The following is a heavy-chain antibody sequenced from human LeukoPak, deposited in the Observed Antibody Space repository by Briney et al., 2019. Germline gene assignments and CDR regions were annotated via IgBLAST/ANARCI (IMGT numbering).Heavy chain of an antibody. CDR1: GFTFSSYW. CDR2: IKQDGSEK. Sequence: GSLRLSCAASGFTFSSYWMSWVRQAPGKGLEWVANIKQDGSEKYYVDSVKGRFTISRDNAKNSLYLQMNSLRAEDTAVYYCARVGTGGEFDYWGQGTLVTVSP. V-gene: IGHV3-7*01. CDR3: ARVGTGGEFDY. J-gene: IGHJ4*02. D-gene: IGHD3-16*01.